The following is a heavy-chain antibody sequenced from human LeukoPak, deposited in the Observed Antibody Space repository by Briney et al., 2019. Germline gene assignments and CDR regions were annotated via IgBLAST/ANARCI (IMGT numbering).Heavy chain of an antibody. D-gene: IGHD1-26*01. Sequence: SETLSLTCTVSGGSIGSYYWSWIRQPPGKGLEWIGYIYYSGSTNYNPSLKSRVTISVDTSKNQFSLKLSSVTAADTAVYYCARPYSGSYYGAFDIWGQGTMVTVSS. CDR2: IYYSGST. V-gene: IGHV4-59*01. CDR1: GGSIGSYY. J-gene: IGHJ3*02. CDR3: ARPYSGSYYGAFDI.